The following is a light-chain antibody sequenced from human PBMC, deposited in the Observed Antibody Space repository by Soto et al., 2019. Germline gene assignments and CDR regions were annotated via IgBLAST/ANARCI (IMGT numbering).Light chain of an antibody. CDR1: QDIRNF. CDR3: QQYDILPT. V-gene: IGKV1-33*01. Sequence: DIQMTQSPSSLSASVGDRVTITCQASQDIRNFLNWYQQKPGKAPKLLIYDASNLETGVPSRFSGSGSGTDVTLTLSSLQPADDATYYCQQYDILPTFGQGTKLEIK. J-gene: IGKJ2*01. CDR2: DAS.